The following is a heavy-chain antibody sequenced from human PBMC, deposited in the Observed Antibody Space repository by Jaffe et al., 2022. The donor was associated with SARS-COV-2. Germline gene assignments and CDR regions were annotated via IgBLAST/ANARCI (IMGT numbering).Heavy chain of an antibody. CDR2: INGAGDTT. Sequence: EVQLVESGGGLVQPGGSLRLSCAASGFTFSNYAMSWVRQAPGKGLEWVSTINGAGDTTYYADSVKGRFTISRDNSKTTLYVQMNSLRAEDTAVYFCAKPHYYDSPRRDAFEIWGQGTMVTVSS. D-gene: IGHD3-22*01. CDR1: GFTFSNYA. J-gene: IGHJ3*02. V-gene: IGHV3-23*04. CDR3: AKPHYYDSPRRDAFEI.